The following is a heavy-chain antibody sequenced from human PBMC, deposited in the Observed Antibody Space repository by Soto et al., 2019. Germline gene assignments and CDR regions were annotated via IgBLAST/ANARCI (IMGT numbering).Heavy chain of an antibody. CDR2: INGDGSNT. V-gene: IGHV3-74*01. D-gene: IGHD2-15*01. J-gene: IGHJ4*02. CDR1: GFTFSSYW. CDR3: ARVCTGGSCYQFDS. Sequence: EVHLVESGGGLVQPGGSLSLSCAASGFTFSSYWMHWVRQAPGKGLVWVSRINGDGSNTNYADSVKGRFTISRDNANNTLYLQMNSLRAYDTAVYYCARVCTGGSCYQFDSWGQGTLVTVSS.